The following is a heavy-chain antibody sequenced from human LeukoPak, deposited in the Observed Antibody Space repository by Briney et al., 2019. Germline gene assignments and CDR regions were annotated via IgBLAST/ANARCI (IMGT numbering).Heavy chain of an antibody. CDR2: IYTSGST. CDR1: GGSISSGSYY. V-gene: IGHV4-61*02. Sequence: KTSQTLSLTCTVSGGSISSGSYYWSWIRQPAGKGLEWIGRIYTSGSTNYNPSLKSRVTMSVDTSKNQFSMKLSSVTAADTAVYYCASSTGSGSYYPLFDYWGQGTLVTVSS. J-gene: IGHJ4*02. CDR3: ASSTGSGSYYPLFDY. D-gene: IGHD3-10*01.